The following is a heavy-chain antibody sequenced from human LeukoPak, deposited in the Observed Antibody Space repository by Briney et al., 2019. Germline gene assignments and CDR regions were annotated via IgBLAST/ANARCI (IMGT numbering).Heavy chain of an antibody. CDR1: GFSLSTSGVG. V-gene: IGHV2-5*02. CDR3: AISRRGKIFDY. Sequence: SGPTLVKPTQPLTLTCTFSGFSLSTSGVGVGWIRQPPGKALEWLALIYWDDDKRYSPSLKSRPTITKDASKNQVVLTMTNMDPVDTATYYCAISRRGKIFDYWGQGTLVTVSS. D-gene: IGHD3-16*01. J-gene: IGHJ4*02. CDR2: IYWDDDK.